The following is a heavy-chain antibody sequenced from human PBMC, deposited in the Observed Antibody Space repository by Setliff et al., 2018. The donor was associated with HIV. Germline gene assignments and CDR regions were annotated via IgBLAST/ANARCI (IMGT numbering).Heavy chain of an antibody. Sequence: GGSLRLSCAASGFTFSSYGMHWVRQAPGKGLEWVAFIWYNGGKTYYADSVQGRFTISRDTPNHMVYLQMNNLRPEDTALYCAKDGDYRNWDYDAFDIWGQGTMVTVSS. CDR3: AKDGDYRNWDYDAFDI. V-gene: IGHV3-30*02. CDR1: GFTFSSYG. D-gene: IGHD1-7*01. CDR2: IWYNGGKT. J-gene: IGHJ3*02.